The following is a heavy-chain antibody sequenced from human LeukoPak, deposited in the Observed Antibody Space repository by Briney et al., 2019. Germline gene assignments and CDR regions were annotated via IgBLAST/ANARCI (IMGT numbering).Heavy chain of an antibody. D-gene: IGHD4/OR15-4a*01. CDR3: AKELTTFPYYMDV. V-gene: IGHV3-64*04. CDR1: GFSFSAYI. CDR2: IRSDGSST. Sequence: PGGSLRLSCVASGFSFSAYIMHWVRQAPGKGLEYVSAIRSDGSSTFYPNSVKGRFTISRDNSKNTLYLQMNSLRAEDTAVYYCAKELTTFPYYMDVWGKGTTVTVSS. J-gene: IGHJ6*03.